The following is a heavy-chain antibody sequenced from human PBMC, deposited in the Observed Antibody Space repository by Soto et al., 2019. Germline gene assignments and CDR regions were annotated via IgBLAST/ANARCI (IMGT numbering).Heavy chain of an antibody. CDR1: GFAFSYYG. Sequence: GGSLRLSCVAPGFAFSYYGIHWVRQAPGKGLEWEGVISSDGMTKYYADSVKGRFTISRDNSKNTLFLQMDSLRPEDTAVYYCAKEIAVAGDLDYWGHGTLVTVSS. J-gene: IGHJ4*01. CDR2: ISSDGMTK. CDR3: AKEIAVAGDLDY. D-gene: IGHD6-19*01. V-gene: IGHV3-30*18.